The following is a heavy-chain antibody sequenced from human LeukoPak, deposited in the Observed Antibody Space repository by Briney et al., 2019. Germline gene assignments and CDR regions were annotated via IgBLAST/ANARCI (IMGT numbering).Heavy chain of an antibody. J-gene: IGHJ4*02. CDR3: ARDWDSSGYSLRESDY. Sequence: PGGSLRLSCAASGFTVSSNYMSWVRQAPGKGLEWVSVIYSGGSTYYADSVKGRFTISRDNSKNTLYLQMNSLRAEDTAVYYSARDWDSSGYSLRESDYWGQGTLVTVSS. V-gene: IGHV3-66*01. CDR2: IYSGGST. CDR1: GFTVSSNY. D-gene: IGHD3-22*01.